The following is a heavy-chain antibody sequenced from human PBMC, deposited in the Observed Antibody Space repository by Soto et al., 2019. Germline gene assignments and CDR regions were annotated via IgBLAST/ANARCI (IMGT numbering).Heavy chain of an antibody. J-gene: IGHJ4*02. D-gene: IGHD4-17*01. CDR1: GFTFSSYA. CDR2: ISGSGGST. V-gene: IGHV3-23*01. Sequence: EVQLLESGGGLVQPGGSLRLSCAASGFTFSSYAMSWVRQAPGKGLEWVSAISGSGGSTYYADSVKGRFTISRDNSKNTLYLQMNSLRAEDTAVYYCEKEVDYGVLTWNPFDYWGQGTLVTVSS. CDR3: EKEVDYGVLTWNPFDY.